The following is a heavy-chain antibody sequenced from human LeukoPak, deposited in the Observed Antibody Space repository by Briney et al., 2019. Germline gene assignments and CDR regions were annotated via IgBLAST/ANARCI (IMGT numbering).Heavy chain of an antibody. CDR1: GFTVSSNY. CDR2: IYSGGST. Sequence: PGGSLRLSCAASGFTVSSNYMSWVRQAPGKGLEWVSVIYSGGSTYYADSVKGRFTNSRDNSKNTLYLQMNSLRAEDTAVYYCATYYDFWSGRGLFGYWGQGTLVTVSS. V-gene: IGHV3-53*01. CDR3: ATYYDFWSGRGLFGY. D-gene: IGHD3-3*01. J-gene: IGHJ4*02.